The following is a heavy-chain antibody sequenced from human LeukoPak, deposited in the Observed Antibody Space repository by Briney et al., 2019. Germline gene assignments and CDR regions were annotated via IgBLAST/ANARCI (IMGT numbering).Heavy chain of an antibody. Sequence: PGGSLRLSCAASGFTFSSYSMNWVRQAPGKGVEWVSSISSSSSYIYYADSVKGRFTISRDNAKNSLYLQMNSLRAEDTAAYYCARDRDSSGYYSDWGQGTLVTVSS. CDR3: ARDRDSSGYYSD. CDR2: ISSSSSYI. CDR1: GFTFSSYS. V-gene: IGHV3-21*01. D-gene: IGHD3-22*01. J-gene: IGHJ4*02.